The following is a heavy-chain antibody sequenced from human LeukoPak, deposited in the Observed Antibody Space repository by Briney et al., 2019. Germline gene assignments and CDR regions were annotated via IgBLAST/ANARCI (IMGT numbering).Heavy chain of an antibody. D-gene: IGHD2-2*01. J-gene: IGHJ6*03. CDR3: ARGGYCSSTSCYEVDYYYYYMDV. CDR2: FDPEDGET. Sequence: ASVKVSCKVSGYTLTELSMHWVRQAPGKGLEWMGGFDPEDGETIYAQKFQGRVTMTTDTSTSTAYMELRSLRSDDMAVYYCARGGYCSSTSCYEVDYYYYYMDVWGKGTTVTVSS. V-gene: IGHV1-24*01. CDR1: GYTLTELS.